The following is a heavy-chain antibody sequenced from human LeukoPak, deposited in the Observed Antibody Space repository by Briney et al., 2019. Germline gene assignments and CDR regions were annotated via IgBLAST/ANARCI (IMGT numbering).Heavy chain of an antibody. CDR1: GGSISSDSYY. D-gene: IGHD2-15*01. Sequence: PSETLSLTCAVSGGSISSDSYYWGWIRQPPGKGLEWIGSIYSGGTTYYNPSLKSRVTISVDTSKNQFSLKLTSVTAAGAAAYYCARHSRNCSGGYCYLYYWGQGTLVTVSS. CDR2: IYSGGTT. CDR3: ARHSRNCSGGYCYLYY. V-gene: IGHV4-39*01. J-gene: IGHJ4*02.